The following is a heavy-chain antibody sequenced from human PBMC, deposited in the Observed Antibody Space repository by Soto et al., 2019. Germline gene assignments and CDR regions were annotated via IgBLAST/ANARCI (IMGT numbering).Heavy chain of an antibody. CDR1: GVTFKYYA. CDR3: ARESKWYGGQYFQD. Sequence: EVQLLQSGGGLAQPGTSLRLSCAASGVTFKYYAMTWVRQAPGKGLEWVSTISGSGDKTDYADSVKGRFRVSSDNSKDTLYLQMDSLRADDTALYYCARESKWYGGQYFQDWGQGTRVTVSS. J-gene: IGHJ1*01. D-gene: IGHD2-8*01. CDR2: ISGSGDKT. V-gene: IGHV3-23*01.